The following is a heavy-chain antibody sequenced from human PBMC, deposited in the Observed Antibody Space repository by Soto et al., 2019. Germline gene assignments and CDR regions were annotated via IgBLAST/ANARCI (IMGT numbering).Heavy chain of an antibody. CDR3: ARGPLGMGQYGMDV. CDR1: GFTFSSYD. CDR2: VGTAGDT. J-gene: IGHJ6*02. V-gene: IGHV3-13*01. Sequence: LRLSCAASGFTFSSYDMHWVRQATGKGLEWVSAVGTAGDTYYPGSVKGRFTISRENAKNSLYLQMNSLRARDTAVYYCARGPLGMGQYGMDVWGQGTTVTVSS.